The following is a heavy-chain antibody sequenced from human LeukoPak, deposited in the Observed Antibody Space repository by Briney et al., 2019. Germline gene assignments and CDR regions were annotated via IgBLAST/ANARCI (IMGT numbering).Heavy chain of an antibody. CDR1: GYTLTELS. CDR2: FDPEDGET. J-gene: IGHJ4*02. CDR3: ATSAGRGYSYGSAPYFDY. V-gene: IGHV1-24*01. D-gene: IGHD5-18*01. Sequence: APVKVSCKVSGYTLTELSMHWVRQAPGKGLEWMGGFDPEDGETIYAQKFQGRVTMTEDTSTDTAYMELSSLRSEDTAVYYCATSAGRGYSYGSAPYFDYWGQGTLVTVSS.